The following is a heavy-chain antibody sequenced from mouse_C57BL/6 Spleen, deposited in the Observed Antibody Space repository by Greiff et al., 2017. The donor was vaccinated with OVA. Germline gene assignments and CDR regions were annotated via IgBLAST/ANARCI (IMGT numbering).Heavy chain of an antibody. CDR3: ARGAYYSNYDAMDY. CDR1: GYSFTSYY. CDR2: IYPGSGNT. V-gene: IGHV1-66*01. D-gene: IGHD2-5*01. Sequence: LVESGPELVKPGASVKISCKASGYSFTSYYIHWVKQRPGQGLAWIGWIYPGSGNTKYNEKFKGKATLTADTSSSTAYMQLSSLTSEDSAVYYCARGAYYSNYDAMDYWGQGTSVTVSS. J-gene: IGHJ4*01.